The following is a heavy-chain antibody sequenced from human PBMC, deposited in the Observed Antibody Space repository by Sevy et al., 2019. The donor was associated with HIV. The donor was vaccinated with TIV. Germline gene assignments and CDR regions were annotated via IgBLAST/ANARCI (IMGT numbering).Heavy chain of an antibody. D-gene: IGHD2-15*01. CDR2: ISPFNGDT. CDR3: ARAFCTGGRCYSLAY. J-gene: IGHJ4*02. Sequence: ASVKVSCKASGYNFSSYTITWVRQAPGQGLEWLGWISPFNGDTNYAQKLQGRVTMTTDTSTGTAYMELRSLRSGDTAVYYCARAFCTGGRCYSLAYWGQGTLVTVSS. V-gene: IGHV1-18*01. CDR1: GYNFSSYT.